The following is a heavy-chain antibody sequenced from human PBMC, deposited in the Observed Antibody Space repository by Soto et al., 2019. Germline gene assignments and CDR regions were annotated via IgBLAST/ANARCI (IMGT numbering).Heavy chain of an antibody. Sequence: ASVNVSCKASGYTFTTFYMHWVRQAPGQGLEWMGTINPGCGSATYAQKFQGRVTMTRDTSTSTVYMELSSLRSEDTAVYYCARGIRSVGNTISNWCESWGKGTMVNVSP. J-gene: IGHJ5*01. D-gene: IGHD3-22*01. CDR3: ARGIRSVGNTISNWCES. V-gene: IGHV1-46*01. CDR2: INPGCGSA. CDR1: GYTFTTFY.